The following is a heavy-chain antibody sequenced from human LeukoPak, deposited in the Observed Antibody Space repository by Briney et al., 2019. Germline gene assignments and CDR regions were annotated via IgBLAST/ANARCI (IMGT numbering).Heavy chain of an antibody. Sequence: SETLSLTCAVYGGSFSGYYWSWIRQPPGKGLEWIGEINHSGSTNYNPSLKSRVTISVDTSKNQFSLKLNSVTAADTSVYYCARGGQWLVRVFDYWGQGTLVTVSS. J-gene: IGHJ4*02. CDR1: GGSFSGYY. CDR2: INHSGST. D-gene: IGHD6-19*01. CDR3: ARGGQWLVRVFDY. V-gene: IGHV4-34*01.